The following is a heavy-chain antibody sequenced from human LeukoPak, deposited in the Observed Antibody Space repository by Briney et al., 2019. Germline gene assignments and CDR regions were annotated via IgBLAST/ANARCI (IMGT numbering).Heavy chain of an antibody. CDR2: IYYSGST. CDR3: ARDVRYCSGGSCKFDP. J-gene: IGHJ5*02. D-gene: IGHD2-15*01. CDR1: GGSISSYY. Sequence: KPSETLSLTCAVSGGSISSYYWSWIRQPPGKGLEWIGYIYYSGSTNYNPSLKSRVTISVDTSKNQFSLKLSSVTAADTAVYYCARDVRYCSGGSCKFDPWGQGTLVTVSS. V-gene: IGHV4-59*01.